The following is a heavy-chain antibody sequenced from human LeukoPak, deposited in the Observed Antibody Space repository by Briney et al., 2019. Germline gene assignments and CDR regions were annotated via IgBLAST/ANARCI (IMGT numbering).Heavy chain of an antibody. D-gene: IGHD5-12*01. CDR1: GFTFTTYW. J-gene: IGHJ4*02. V-gene: IGHV3-74*01. CDR2: ISNSGSRI. CDR3: AFGTYSGYEWDY. Sequence: PGGSLRLSCAASGFTFTTYWMHWVRQAPGKGLVCVSYISNSGSRITYADSVKGRFTISRDSTKNTLYLQMNSLRAEDTAVYYCAFGTYSGYEWDYWGQETLVIVSS.